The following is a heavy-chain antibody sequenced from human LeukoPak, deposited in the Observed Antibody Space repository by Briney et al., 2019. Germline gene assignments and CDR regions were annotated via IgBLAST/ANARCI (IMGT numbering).Heavy chain of an antibody. J-gene: IGHJ3*02. CDR2: INHSGST. D-gene: IGHD3-22*01. CDR3: ARDSYYDSSGTFAFDI. V-gene: IGHV4-34*01. CDR1: GGSISSYY. Sequence: SETLTLTCTVSGGSISSYYWSWIRQPPGKGLEWIGEINHSGSTNYNPSLKSRVTISVDTSKNQFSLKLSSVTAADTAVYYCARDSYYDSSGTFAFDIWGQGTMVTVSS.